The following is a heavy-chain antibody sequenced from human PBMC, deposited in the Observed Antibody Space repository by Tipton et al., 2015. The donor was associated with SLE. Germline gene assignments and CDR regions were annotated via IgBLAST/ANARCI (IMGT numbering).Heavy chain of an antibody. V-gene: IGHV4-4*07. J-gene: IGHJ2*01. Sequence: LRLSCTVSDGSIRDYYWTWIRQPAGEGLEWIGRIYASGSTNYNPSLRSRVTISVKTSKNQFSLKLSSVTAADTAVYYCARDSTSYDFWSGYSPRYFDVWGRGTLVTVSS. D-gene: IGHD3-3*01. CDR1: DGSIRDYY. CDR2: IYASGST. CDR3: ARDSTSYDFWSGYSPRYFDV.